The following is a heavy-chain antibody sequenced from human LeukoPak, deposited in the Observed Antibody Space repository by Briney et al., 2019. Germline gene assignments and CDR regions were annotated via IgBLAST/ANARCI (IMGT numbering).Heavy chain of an antibody. J-gene: IGHJ4*02. CDR3: ARDPPLFGETLGGNFDY. D-gene: IGHD3-10*02. CDR1: GGTFSSYA. CDR2: IIPIFGTA. V-gene: IGHV1-69*13. Sequence: SVKVSCKASGGTFSSYAISWVRQAPGQGLEWMGGIIPIFGTANYAQKFQGRVTITADESTSTAYMELSSLRSEDTAVYYCARDPPLFGETLGGNFDYWGQGTLVTVSS.